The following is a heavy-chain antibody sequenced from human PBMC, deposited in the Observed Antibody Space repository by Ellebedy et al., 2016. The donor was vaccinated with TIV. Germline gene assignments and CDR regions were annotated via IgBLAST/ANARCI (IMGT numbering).Heavy chain of an antibody. CDR2: TTLDGQRK. J-gene: IGHJ4*02. CDR1: GFTFNTSA. D-gene: IGHD1-1*01. Sequence: PGGSLRLSCRASGFTFNTSAMPWVRQAPGKGLEWVTFTTLDGQRKDYADSVKGRFTIARDNSKNTVFLQMDRLRAEDTAVYSCAADRDATGFVFWGRGALVTVSS. CDR3: AADRDATGFVF. V-gene: IGHV3-30*04.